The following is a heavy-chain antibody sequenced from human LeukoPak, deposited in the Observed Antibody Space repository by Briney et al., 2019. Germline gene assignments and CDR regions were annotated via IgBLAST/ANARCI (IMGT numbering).Heavy chain of an antibody. CDR1: GGSISSYY. V-gene: IGHV4-59*01. Sequence: SGTLSLTCTVSGGSISSYYWSWIRQPPGKGLEWIGYIYYSGSTNYNPSLKSRVTISVDTSKNQFSLKLSSVTAADTAVYYCARARGIIVGAFDYWGQGTLVTVSS. CDR3: ARARGIIVGAFDY. D-gene: IGHD1-26*01. J-gene: IGHJ4*02. CDR2: IYYSGST.